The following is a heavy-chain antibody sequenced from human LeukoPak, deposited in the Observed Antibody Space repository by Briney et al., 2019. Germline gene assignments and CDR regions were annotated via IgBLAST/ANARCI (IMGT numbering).Heavy chain of an antibody. CDR3: ARFSPVTTSFDY. Sequence: SQTLSLTXTVSGGSIGSGGYYWSWIRQPAGKGLDWIGHIYTSDSTNYNPSLKSRVTISVDTSKNQFSLKLSSVTAADTAVYYCARFSPVTTSFDYWGQGTLVTVSS. D-gene: IGHD4-17*01. CDR2: IYTSDST. V-gene: IGHV4-61*09. CDR1: GGSIGSGGYY. J-gene: IGHJ4*02.